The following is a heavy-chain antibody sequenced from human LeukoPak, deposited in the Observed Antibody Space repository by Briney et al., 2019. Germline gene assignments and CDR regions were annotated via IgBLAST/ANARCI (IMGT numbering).Heavy chain of an antibody. V-gene: IGHV1-18*01. CDR1: GYTFTSYG. CDR2: ISAYNGNT. CDR3: ARDGHYYGSGSYSRFDY. J-gene: IGHJ4*02. D-gene: IGHD3-10*01. Sequence: ASVKVSCKASGYTFTSYGISWVRQAPGQGLEWMGWISAYNGNTNYAQKLQGRVTMTTDTSTSTAYMELRSLRSDDTAVYYCARDGHYYGSGSYSRFDYWGQGTLVTVSS.